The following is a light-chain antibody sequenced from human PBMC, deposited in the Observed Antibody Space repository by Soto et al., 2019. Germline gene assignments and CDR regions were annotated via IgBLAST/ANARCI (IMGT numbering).Light chain of an antibody. V-gene: IGKV3-11*01. J-gene: IGKJ4*01. CDR2: DAS. Sequence: EIVLTQSPATLSLSPGERATLSCRASQSVGSYLAWYQQKPGQAPRLLIYDASTRATGIPARFSGSGSGTDFTLTISRLEPEDLAVYFCQQRTNWPPVNFGGGTKVEIK. CDR1: QSVGSY. CDR3: QQRTNWPPVN.